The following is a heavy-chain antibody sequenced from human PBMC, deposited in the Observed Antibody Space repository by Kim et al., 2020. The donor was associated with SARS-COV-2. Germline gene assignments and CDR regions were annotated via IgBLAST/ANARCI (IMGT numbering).Heavy chain of an antibody. Sequence: ASVKVSCKASGYTFTSYAMHWVRQAPGQRLEWMGWINAGNGNTKYSQKFQGRVTITRDTSASTAYMELSSLRSEDTAVYYCARDLPSIVGATDYFDYWGQGTLVTVSS. CDR3: ARDLPSIVGATDYFDY. D-gene: IGHD1-26*01. V-gene: IGHV1-3*01. CDR2: INAGNGNT. CDR1: GYTFTSYA. J-gene: IGHJ4*02.